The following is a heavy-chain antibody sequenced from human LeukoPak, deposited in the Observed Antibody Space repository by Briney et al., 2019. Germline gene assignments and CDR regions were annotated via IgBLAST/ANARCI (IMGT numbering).Heavy chain of an antibody. Sequence: ASVKVSCKASGYTFTSYGISWVRQAPGQGLEWMGWISAYNGNTNYAQKLQGRVTMTTDTSTSTAYMELRSLRSDDTAVYYCARLSDSSGWGYFVYWGQGTLVTVSS. J-gene: IGHJ4*02. CDR2: ISAYNGNT. CDR3: ARLSDSSGWGYFVY. D-gene: IGHD6-19*01. CDR1: GYTFTSYG. V-gene: IGHV1-18*04.